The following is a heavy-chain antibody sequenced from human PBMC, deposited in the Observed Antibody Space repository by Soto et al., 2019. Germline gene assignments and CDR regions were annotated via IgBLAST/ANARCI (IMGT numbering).Heavy chain of an antibody. J-gene: IGHJ4*02. V-gene: IGHV1-2*02. CDR2: INPNSGGS. CDR3: ASDRCYGDGCYSLDF. D-gene: IGHD2-15*01. Sequence: GASVQVSCKTSGYTFTGYYIHCVRQAPGQGLEWMGWINPNSGGSKPAQTFQGRVTMTRDTSISTAYMELSSLRSDDTAMYYCASDRCYGDGCYSLDFWGQGTQVTVSS. CDR1: GYTFTGYY.